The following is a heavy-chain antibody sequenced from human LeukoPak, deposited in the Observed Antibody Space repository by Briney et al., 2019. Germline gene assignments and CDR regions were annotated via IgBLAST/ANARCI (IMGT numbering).Heavy chain of an antibody. CDR2: INQSGST. D-gene: IGHD1-26*01. J-gene: IGHJ3*02. V-gene: IGHV4-34*01. Sequence: KPSETLSLTCAVYGGSFSGYYWSWIRQPPGKGLEWIGEINQSGSTNYNPSLKSRVTISVDKSKNQFSLKLSSLTAADTAVYYCARRKWELLESQPFDIWGQGTMVTVSS. CDR1: GGSFSGYY. CDR3: ARRKWELLESQPFDI.